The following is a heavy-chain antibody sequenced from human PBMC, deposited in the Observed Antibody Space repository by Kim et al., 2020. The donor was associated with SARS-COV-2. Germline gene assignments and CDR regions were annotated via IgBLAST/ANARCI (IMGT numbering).Heavy chain of an antibody. CDR3: ARYYYGSGIY. CDR2: SP. V-gene: IGHV4-39*01. J-gene: IGHJ4*02. Sequence: SPDTNPSLQSRVTISVATSKTQFSLKLSSVTAADTTVYYCARYYYGSGIYWGQGTLVTFSS. D-gene: IGHD3-10*01.